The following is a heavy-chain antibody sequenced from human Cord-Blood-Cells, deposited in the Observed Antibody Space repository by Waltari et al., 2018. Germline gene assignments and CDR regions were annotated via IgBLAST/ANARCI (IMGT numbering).Heavy chain of an antibody. V-gene: IGHV1-3*01. J-gene: IGHJ4*02. CDR2: INAGNGNT. CDR1: GYTFTSYA. D-gene: IGHD1-26*01. CDR3: ARNSGSYYYFDY. Sequence: QVQLVQSGAEVTKPGASVKVSCKTSGYTFTSYAMHWFRQATGQRLEWMGWINAGNGNTKYSQKFQGRVTITRDTSASTAYMELSSLRSEYTAVYYCARNSGSYYYFDYWGQGTLVTVSS.